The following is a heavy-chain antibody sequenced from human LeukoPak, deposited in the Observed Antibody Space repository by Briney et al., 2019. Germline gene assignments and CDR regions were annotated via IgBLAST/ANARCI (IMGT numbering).Heavy chain of an antibody. CDR2: MNPNSGNT. CDR1: GYTFTSYD. V-gene: IGHV1-8*01. J-gene: IGHJ4*02. CDR3: ARGTRGTLGYCSGGSCYSFFY. Sequence: ASVKVSCKASGYTFTSYDINWVRRATGQGLEWMGWMNPNSGNTGYAQKFQARVTMTRNTSISTAYMELSSLRSEDTAVYYCARGTRGTLGYCSGGSCYSFFYWGQGTLVTVSS. D-gene: IGHD2-15*01.